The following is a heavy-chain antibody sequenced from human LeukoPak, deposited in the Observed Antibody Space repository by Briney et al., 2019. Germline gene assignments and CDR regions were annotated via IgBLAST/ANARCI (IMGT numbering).Heavy chain of an antibody. CDR1: GFTFSSND. V-gene: IGHV3-33*01. Sequence: PGGSLTLSCAASGFTFSSNDMHWVRQAPGKGLEWVAVIWFDGSNKYYADSEKGRFTISRDNSRNTLYLQMNSLRADDTAMYYCATKGGNDCVTSWGQGTLVTVSS. CDR2: IWFDGSNK. D-gene: IGHD2-21*02. J-gene: IGHJ5*02. CDR3: ATKGGNDCVTS.